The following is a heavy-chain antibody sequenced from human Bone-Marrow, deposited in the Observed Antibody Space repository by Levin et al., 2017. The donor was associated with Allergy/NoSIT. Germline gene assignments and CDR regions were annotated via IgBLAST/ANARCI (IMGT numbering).Heavy chain of an antibody. Sequence: GGSLRLSCAASGFTFSSYWMHWVRQAPGKGLVWVSRINSDGSSTSYADSVKGRFTISRDNAKNTLYLQMNSLRAEDTAVYYCARASGYVYYYYYGMDVWGQGTTVTVSS. J-gene: IGHJ6*02. CDR1: GFTFSSYW. V-gene: IGHV3-74*01. CDR3: ARASGYVYYYYYGMDV. CDR2: INSDGSST. D-gene: IGHD5-12*01.